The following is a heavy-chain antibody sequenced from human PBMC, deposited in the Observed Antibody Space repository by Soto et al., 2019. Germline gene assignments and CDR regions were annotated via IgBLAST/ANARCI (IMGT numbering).Heavy chain of an antibody. D-gene: IGHD1-26*01. V-gene: IGHV3-30-3*01. CDR3: ARDHNAADSDFDY. CDR2: ISYDGSNK. CDR1: GFTFSSYA. Sequence: GGSLRLSCAASGFTFSSYAMHWVRQAPGKGLEWVAVISYDGSNKYYADSVKGRFTISRDNSKNTLYLQMNSLRAEDTAVYYCARDHNAADSDFDYWGQGTLVTVSS. J-gene: IGHJ4*02.